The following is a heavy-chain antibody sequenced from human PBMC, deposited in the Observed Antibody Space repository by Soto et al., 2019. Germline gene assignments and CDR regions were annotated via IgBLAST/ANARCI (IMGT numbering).Heavy chain of an antibody. CDR2: IYHGGIT. Sequence: SETLSLTCTVSGGSVSSDIYYWSWIRHPPGKGLEWIGYIYHGGITNHNPSLKSRVTISVDTSKTQFSLKLSSVTAADTAVYYTAVYYGGREGRSYCYNCLDVWGQGTMVTVSS. CDR3: AVYYGGREGRSYCYNCLDV. D-gene: IGHD2-21*01. J-gene: IGHJ5*02. V-gene: IGHV4-61*01. CDR1: GGSVSSDIYY.